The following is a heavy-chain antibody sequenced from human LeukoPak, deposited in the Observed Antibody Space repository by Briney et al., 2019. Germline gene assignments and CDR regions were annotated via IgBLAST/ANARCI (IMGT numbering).Heavy chain of an antibody. V-gene: IGHV3-20*04. D-gene: IGHD4-11*01. J-gene: IGHJ4*02. CDR3: TGHHQAYSRTY. CDR2: INWNSATT. Sequence: GGSLRLSCATSGFTFEDYGMSWVRQPPGKGLEWVSGINWNSATTGYADSVKGRFTISRDNAKGTLYLQMSSLRAEDTAVYYCTGHHQAYSRTYWGQGTLVTVSS. CDR1: GFTFEDYG.